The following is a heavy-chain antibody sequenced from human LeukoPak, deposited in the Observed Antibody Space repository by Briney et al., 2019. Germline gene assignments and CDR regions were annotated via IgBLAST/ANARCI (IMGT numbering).Heavy chain of an antibody. D-gene: IGHD4-23*01. CDR3: ARPLGGGGNDAFDI. V-gene: IGHV4-34*01. Sequence: SETLSLTCAVYGGSFSGYYWSWIRQPPGKGLEWIGEINHSGSTNYNPSLKSRVTISVDTSKNQFSLKLSSVTAADTAVYYCARPLGGGGNDAFDIWGQGTMVTVSS. CDR1: GGSFSGYY. CDR2: INHSGST. J-gene: IGHJ3*02.